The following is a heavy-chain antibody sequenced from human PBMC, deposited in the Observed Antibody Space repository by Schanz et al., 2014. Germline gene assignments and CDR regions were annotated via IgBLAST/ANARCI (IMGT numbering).Heavy chain of an antibody. J-gene: IGHJ6*02. Sequence: QVQLVQSGGEVKTPGASVKVSCKASGYTFTRSGISWVRQAPGQGLEWMGIINPSGVSTSSAQEFQGRVTMTRDTSTSTLQMELSSLRSEDTAVYYCARVRSEDYYGMDVWGQGTTVTVSS. CDR1: GYTFTRSG. V-gene: IGHV1-46*01. CDR3: ARVRSEDYYGMDV. CDR2: INPSGVST.